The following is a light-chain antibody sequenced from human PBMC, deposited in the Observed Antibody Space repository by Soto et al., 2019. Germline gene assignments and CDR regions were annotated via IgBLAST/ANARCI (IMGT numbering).Light chain of an antibody. CDR2: SNH. J-gene: IGLJ2*01. Sequence: QPVLTQPPSASGTPGQRVTISCSGSSSNIGSNTVNWYQQLPGTAPKLLIYSNHQRPSGVPDRFSGSKSGTSVSLAISGLQSEDEADYYCAGWDDSLNGVIFGGGTKLTVL. V-gene: IGLV1-44*01. CDR1: SSNIGSNT. CDR3: AGWDDSLNGVI.